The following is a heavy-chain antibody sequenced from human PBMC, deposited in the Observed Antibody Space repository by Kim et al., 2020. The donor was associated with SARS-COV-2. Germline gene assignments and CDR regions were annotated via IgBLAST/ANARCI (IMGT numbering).Heavy chain of an antibody. CDR2: ISGSGDYP. V-gene: IGHV3-23*01. J-gene: IGHJ2*01. D-gene: IGHD3-9*01. CDR3: ARKGGAPYYDILS. Sequence: GGSLRLSCAASGFTFSTYAMAWVRQAPGKGLEWVSAISGSGDYPYYADSVKGRFTISRDNSRDTLYLQMSSLRAEDTAMYYCARKGGAPYYDILSGGR. CDR1: GFTFSTYA.